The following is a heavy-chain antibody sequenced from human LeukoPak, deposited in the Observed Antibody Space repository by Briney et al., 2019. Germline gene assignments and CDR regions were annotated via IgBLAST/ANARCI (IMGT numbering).Heavy chain of an antibody. J-gene: IGHJ4*02. CDR3: ATDNWGSRFFDY. D-gene: IGHD7-27*01. V-gene: IGHV1-69*05. Sequence: ASVKVSCKASGGTFSSHAISWVRRTPGQGLEWMGGIIPLYGTANYAQKFRGRVTITTDESTTTAYMELASLRSEDTAVYYCATDNWGSRFFDYWGQGTLVTVSS. CDR2: IIPLYGTA. CDR1: GGTFSSHA.